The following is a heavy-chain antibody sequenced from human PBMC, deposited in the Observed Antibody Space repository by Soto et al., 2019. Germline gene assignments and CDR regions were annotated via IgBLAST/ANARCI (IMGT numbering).Heavy chain of an antibody. CDR2: ISTSGNTI. J-gene: IGHJ4*02. D-gene: IGHD3-22*01. CDR3: ARDIDYYDSSGYQDY. Sequence: EVQLVESGGGLVQPGGSLRLSCAASGFTFSSYEMNWVRQAPGKGLEWVSYISTSGNTIHYADSVKGRFTISRDNAKNSLYLQMNCLRAEDTAAYYCARDIDYYDSSGYQDYWGQGTLVTVSS. V-gene: IGHV3-48*03. CDR1: GFTFSSYE.